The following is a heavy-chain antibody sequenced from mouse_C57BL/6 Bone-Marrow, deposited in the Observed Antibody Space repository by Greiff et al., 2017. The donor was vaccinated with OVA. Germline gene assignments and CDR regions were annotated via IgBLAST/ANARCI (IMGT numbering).Heavy chain of an antibody. Sequence: DVMLVESGGGLVKPGGSLKLSCAASGFTFSDYGMHWVRQAPEKGLEWVAYISSGSSTIYYADTVKGRFTISRDNAKKTLFLQMTSLRSEDTAMYYCANSPWYFDVWGTGTTVTVSS. J-gene: IGHJ1*03. CDR3: ANSPWYFDV. V-gene: IGHV5-17*01. CDR1: GFTFSDYG. CDR2: ISSGSSTI.